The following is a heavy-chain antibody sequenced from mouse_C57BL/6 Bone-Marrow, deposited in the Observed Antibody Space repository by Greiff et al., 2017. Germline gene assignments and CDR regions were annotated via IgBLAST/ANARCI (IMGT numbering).Heavy chain of an antibody. CDR1: GYTFTSYW. CDR2: INPSTGGT. J-gene: IGHJ1*03. D-gene: IGHD1-1*01. Sequence: QVQLQQPGTELVKPGASVKLSCKASGYTFTSYWMHWVKQRPGQGLEWIGNINPSTGGTNSNEKLKSKATLTVAKSSITAYMQLSSRTSGDSAVYYCARGASNYGSSHWYFDVWGTGTTVTVSS. CDR3: ARGASNYGSSHWYFDV. V-gene: IGHV1-53*01.